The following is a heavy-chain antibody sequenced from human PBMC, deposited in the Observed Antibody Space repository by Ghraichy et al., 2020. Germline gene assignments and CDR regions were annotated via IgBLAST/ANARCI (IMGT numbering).Heavy chain of an antibody. CDR1: RFNFSNYA. CDR2: ISGSGGST. J-gene: IGHJ6*03. Sequence: GGSLRLSCAASRFNFSNYAMTWVRQAPGKGLEWVSAISGSGGSTYYADSGKGRFTISRDNSKNTLYLQMNSLRAEDTAVYYCVKLFPRIVVVPAAGMDVWGKGTTVTVSS. D-gene: IGHD2-2*01. CDR3: VKLFPRIVVVPAAGMDV. V-gene: IGHV3-23*01.